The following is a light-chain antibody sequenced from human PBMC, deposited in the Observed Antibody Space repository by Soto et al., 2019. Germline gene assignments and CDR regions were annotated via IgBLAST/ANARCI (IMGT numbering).Light chain of an antibody. CDR1: SSDVGSYNL. CDR2: EGT. CDR3: CSYAGTIVM. V-gene: IGLV2-23*01. Sequence: QSALTQPASVSGSPGQSITISCTGTSSDVGSYNLVSWYQHHPGKAPKLMIYEGTKRPSGVSNRFSGSKSGNTASLTVSGLQAEDEADYYCCSYAGTIVMFGGGTKVTVL. J-gene: IGLJ3*02.